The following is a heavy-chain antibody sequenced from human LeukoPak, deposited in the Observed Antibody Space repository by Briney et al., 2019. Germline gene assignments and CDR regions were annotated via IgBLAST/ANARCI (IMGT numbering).Heavy chain of an antibody. J-gene: IGHJ4*02. Sequence: ASVKVSCKASGYTFTGYYMHWVRQAPAQGLEWMGWINPNSGGTNYAQKFQGRVTITRDTSISTAYMELSRLRSDDTAVYYCGESIDYYGSGSYCDYWGQGTLVTVSS. CDR3: GESIDYYGSGSYCDY. CDR1: GYTFTGYY. D-gene: IGHD3-10*01. V-gene: IGHV1-2*02. CDR2: INPNSGGT.